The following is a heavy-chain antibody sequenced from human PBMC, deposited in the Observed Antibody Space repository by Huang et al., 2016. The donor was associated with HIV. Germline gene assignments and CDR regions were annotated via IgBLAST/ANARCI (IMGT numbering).Heavy chain of an antibody. CDR3: VKGDIVGTANFFDY. Sequence: EVQLVESGGNLIQTGGSLRLACAASGFRLDNSAMYWVRQAPGKGLEWVSSISWNSANIAYGDSVKGRFTISRDNARNSLYLQMNSLRPDDTALYYCVKGDIVGTANFFDYWGQGTQVSVSS. D-gene: IGHD1-26*01. CDR2: ISWNSANI. V-gene: IGHV3-9*01. CDR1: GFRLDNSA. J-gene: IGHJ4*02.